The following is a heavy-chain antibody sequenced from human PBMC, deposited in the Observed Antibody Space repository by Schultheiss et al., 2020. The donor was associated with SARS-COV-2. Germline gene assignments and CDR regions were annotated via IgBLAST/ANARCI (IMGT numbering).Heavy chain of an antibody. J-gene: IGHJ4*02. V-gene: IGHV4-59*08. CDR2: IYYSGST. D-gene: IGHD2-15*01. Sequence: SETLSLTCTVSGGSISSYYWNWIRQSPGKGLEWIGYIYYSGSTNYNPSLKSRVTISVDTSKNQFSLKLSSVTAADTAVYYCARLCAGGNCPFDYWGQGVLVTVSS. CDR1: GGSISSYY. CDR3: ARLCAGGNCPFDY.